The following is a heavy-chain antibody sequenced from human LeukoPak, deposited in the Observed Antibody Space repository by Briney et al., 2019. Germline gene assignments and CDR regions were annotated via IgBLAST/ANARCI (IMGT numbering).Heavy chain of an antibody. V-gene: IGHV4-59*12. D-gene: IGHD1-26*01. J-gene: IGHJ4*02. CDR1: GGSISSYY. CDR3: ASEGGSYFFDY. CDR2: IYYSGST. Sequence: SETLSLTCTVSGGSISSYYWSWIRQPPGKGLEWIGYIYYSGSTNYNPSLKSRVTISVDTSKNQFSLKLSSVTAADTAVYYCASEGGSYFFDYWGQGTLVTVSS.